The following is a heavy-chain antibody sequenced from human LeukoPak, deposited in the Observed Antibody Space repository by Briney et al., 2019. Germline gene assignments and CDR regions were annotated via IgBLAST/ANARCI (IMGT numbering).Heavy chain of an antibody. V-gene: IGHV3-33*01. D-gene: IGHD3-10*01. CDR3: ARDQGGSGSDWFDP. Sequence: GRSLRLSCAASGFTFSSYGMHWVRQAPGKGLEWVAVMWYDGSNKYYADSVKGRFTISRDNSKNTLYLQMNSLRAEDTAVYYCARDQGGSGSDWFDPWGQGTLVTVSS. J-gene: IGHJ5*02. CDR1: GFTFSSYG. CDR2: MWYDGSNK.